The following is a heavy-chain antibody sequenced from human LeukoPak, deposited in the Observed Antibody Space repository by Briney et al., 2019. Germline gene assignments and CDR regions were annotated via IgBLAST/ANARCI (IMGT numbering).Heavy chain of an antibody. CDR1: GYTFTSYY. CDR2: INPSGGTT. J-gene: IGHJ1*01. Sequence: ASVKVSCKASGYTFTSYYMHWVRQAPGQGLEWMGMINPSGGTTSYAQKFQGRVTMTRDTSTSTVYMELSSLRSEDTAVYHCARDSGYNLNIGYFDHWGQGILLTVSS. CDR3: ARDSGYNLNIGYFDH. V-gene: IGHV1-46*01. D-gene: IGHD3-22*01.